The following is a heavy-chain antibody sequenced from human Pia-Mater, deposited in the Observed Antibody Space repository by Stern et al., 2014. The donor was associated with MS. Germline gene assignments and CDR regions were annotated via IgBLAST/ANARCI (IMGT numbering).Heavy chain of an antibody. CDR2: VYYSGAT. CDR3: AKHACTGAACPFDL. J-gene: IGHJ4*02. V-gene: IGHV4-39*01. Sequence: QLQLQESGPGLVKPSETLSLTCAVSGDSISSYTHYWAWIRQPPGKGLEWIGSVYYSGATYYNPSLKSPVTISVDPSKNHFSLGLNSGTAADTAVYYCAKHACTGAACPFDLWGQGTLVTVSS. D-gene: IGHD2-8*02. CDR1: GDSISSYTHY.